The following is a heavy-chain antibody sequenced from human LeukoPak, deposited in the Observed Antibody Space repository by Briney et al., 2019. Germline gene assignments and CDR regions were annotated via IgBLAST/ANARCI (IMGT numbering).Heavy chain of an antibody. J-gene: IGHJ3*02. D-gene: IGHD2-15*01. CDR3: AREDIVVVVAATSDAFDI. CDR2: FSGSGGNT. Sequence: GGSLRLSCAASGFTFSSYAMSWVRQAPGKGLEWVSTFSGSGGNTYYADSVKGRFTISRDNSKNTLYLQMNSLRAEDTAVYYCAREDIVVVVAATSDAFDIWGQGTMVTVSS. V-gene: IGHV3-23*01. CDR1: GFTFSSYA.